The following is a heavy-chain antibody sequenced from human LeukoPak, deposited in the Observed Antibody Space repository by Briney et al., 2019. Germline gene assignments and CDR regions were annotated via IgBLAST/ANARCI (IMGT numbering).Heavy chain of an antibody. Sequence: ASVKVSCKASGGTFSFYAINWVRQAPGQGLEWMGGIVPKFGSTNYAQKFHDRLSITTDDSTSAAYMELSSLEAEDAAVYYCATDNLAPSGVKYFQVWGPGTLVTVSS. CDR1: GGTFSFYA. CDR2: IVPKFGST. CDR3: ATDNLAPSGVKYFQV. J-gene: IGHJ1*01. V-gene: IGHV1-69*05. D-gene: IGHD3-16*02.